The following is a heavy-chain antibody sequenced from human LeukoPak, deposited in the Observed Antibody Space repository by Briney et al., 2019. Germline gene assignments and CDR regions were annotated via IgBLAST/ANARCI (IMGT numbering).Heavy chain of an antibody. CDR3: ARDSPRLLRFLESPRAFDI. CDR1: GLTVSSNY. Sequence: ARSLTLSCAASGLTVSSNYMSWVRQAPGKGLEWVSDIYSGGSTYYADSVKGRFTISRDNSKNTLYLKMNSLRAEDTAVYYCARDSPRLLRFLESPRAFDIWGQGTVVTVSS. CDR2: IYSGGST. D-gene: IGHD3-3*01. V-gene: IGHV3-66*02. J-gene: IGHJ3*02.